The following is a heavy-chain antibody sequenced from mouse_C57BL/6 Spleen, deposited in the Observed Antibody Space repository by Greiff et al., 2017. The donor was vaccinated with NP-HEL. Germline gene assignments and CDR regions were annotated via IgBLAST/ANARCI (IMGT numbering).Heavy chain of an antibody. V-gene: IGHV2-2*01. Sequence: VQLKQSGPGLVQPSQSLSITCTVSGFSLTSYGVHWVRQSPGKGLEWLGVIWSGGSTDYNAAFISRLSISKDNSKSQVFFKMNSLQADDTAIYYCARSYSNLYAMDYWGQGTSVTVSS. CDR3: ARSYSNLYAMDY. CDR2: IWSGGST. CDR1: GFSLTSYG. J-gene: IGHJ4*01. D-gene: IGHD2-5*01.